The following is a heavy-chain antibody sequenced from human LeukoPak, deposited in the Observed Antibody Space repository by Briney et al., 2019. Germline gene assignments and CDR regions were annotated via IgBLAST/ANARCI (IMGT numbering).Heavy chain of an antibody. Sequence: SVKVSCKASGGTFSSFAISWVRQAPGQGLEWMGRITPMFETTNYAQNFQGGVTITADKSTSTAYMDLSSLKSDDTAVYYCATDLSPDDYGGIWGQGTLVTVSS. D-gene: IGHD4-17*01. CDR3: ATDLSPDDYGGI. CDR2: ITPMFETT. CDR1: GGTFSSFA. V-gene: IGHV1-69*06. J-gene: IGHJ4*02.